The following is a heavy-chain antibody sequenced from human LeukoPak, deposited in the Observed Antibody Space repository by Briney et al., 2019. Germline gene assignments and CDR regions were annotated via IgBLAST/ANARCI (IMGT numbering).Heavy chain of an antibody. Sequence: KSSETLSLTCTVSGYSISSGYYWGWIRQPPGKGLEWIGSIYHSGSTYYNPSLKSRVTISVDTSKNQFSLKLSSVTAADTAVYYCARGGYSGYVNWFDPWGQGTLVTVSS. D-gene: IGHD5-12*01. CDR3: ARGGYSGYVNWFDP. CDR2: IYHSGST. CDR1: GYSISSGYY. J-gene: IGHJ5*02. V-gene: IGHV4-38-2*02.